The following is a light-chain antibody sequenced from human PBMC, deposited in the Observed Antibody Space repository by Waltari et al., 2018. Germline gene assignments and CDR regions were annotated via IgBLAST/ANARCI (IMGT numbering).Light chain of an antibody. CDR2: EAG. V-gene: IGLV1-51*02. CDR3: GTWDSSLSGAV. CDR1: HSNIGNNY. J-gene: IGLJ7*01. Sequence: QSILTQPPSVSGAPGQRVTISCSGGHSNIGNNYVSWYRQFPGTAPELLIYEAGERPSGVPGRFSGSKSGTSATLDITGLQAGDEADYYCGTWDSSLSGAVFGGGTHLTVL.